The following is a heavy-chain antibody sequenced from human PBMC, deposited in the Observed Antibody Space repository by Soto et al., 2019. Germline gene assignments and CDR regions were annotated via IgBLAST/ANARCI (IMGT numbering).Heavy chain of an antibody. CDR2: ISSSGSTI. V-gene: IGHV3-48*01. J-gene: IGHJ4*02. Sequence: PGGSLRLSCASSGFTFSDYSMNLVRQAPGKGLEWVSYISSSGSTIHYADSVKGRFTISRDNAKNSLYLQMNSLRAEDTAMFHCARDRAGPFDSWGQGTLVTVSS. CDR1: GFTFSDYS. CDR3: ARDRAGPFDS.